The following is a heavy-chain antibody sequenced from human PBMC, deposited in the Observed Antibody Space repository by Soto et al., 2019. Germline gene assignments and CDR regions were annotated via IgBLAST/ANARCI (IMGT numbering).Heavy chain of an antibody. D-gene: IGHD6-13*01. Sequence: GSLRLSCAASGFTFSSYAMNWVRQAPGEGLEWVSVISGSGGSTYYADSVKGRFTISRDNSKNTLYLQMNSLRAEDTAVYYCAKDQGSSWYEIDYWGQGTLVTVSS. V-gene: IGHV3-23*01. CDR3: AKDQGSSWYEIDY. CDR1: GFTFSSYA. CDR2: ISGSGGST. J-gene: IGHJ4*02.